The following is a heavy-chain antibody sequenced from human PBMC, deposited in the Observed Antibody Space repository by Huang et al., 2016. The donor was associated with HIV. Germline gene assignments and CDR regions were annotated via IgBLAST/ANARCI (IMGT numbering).Heavy chain of an antibody. D-gene: IGHD3-3*01. CDR2: IHYSEKT. J-gene: IGHJ4*02. CDR3: ARHSDDFWSGSSYFDD. CDR1: GGAISSTRYY. V-gene: IGHV4-39*01. Sequence: QVQLQESGPGLVKPSETLSLTCTVSGGAISSTRYYWGWIRQPPGNGLEWLGSIHYSEKTLDNSSLKSRVIISVDTSKNQFSLKLSSVTAADTAVYYCARHSDDFWSGSSYFDDWGQGTLVTVSS.